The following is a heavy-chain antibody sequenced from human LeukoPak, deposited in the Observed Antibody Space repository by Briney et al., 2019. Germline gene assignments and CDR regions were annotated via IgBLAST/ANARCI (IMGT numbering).Heavy chain of an antibody. Sequence: GGSLRLSCAASGLTVSNNYMKWVRQAPGKGLEWVSLIYSGGSTYYADSVKGRFTISRDNPKNTVYLQMNNLGAEDTPVYYCARDRHCSGGSCSGLWGQGTLVTVSS. J-gene: IGHJ4*02. CDR2: IYSGGST. CDR1: GLTVSNNY. V-gene: IGHV3-53*01. CDR3: ARDRHCSGGSCSGL. D-gene: IGHD2-15*01.